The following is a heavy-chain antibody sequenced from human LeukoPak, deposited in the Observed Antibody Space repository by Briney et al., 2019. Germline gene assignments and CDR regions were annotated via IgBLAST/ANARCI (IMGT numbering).Heavy chain of an antibody. D-gene: IGHD3-22*01. V-gene: IGHV3-23*01. CDR2: ISGSGGIT. CDR1: GFTFSSYV. Sequence: GGSLRLSCAASGFTFSSYVMSWVRQAPGKGQEWVSGISGSGGITYYADSVKGRFTISRDNSKNTLYLQMNSLRAEDTAVYYCARMIARDWFDPWGQGTLVTVSS. CDR3: ARMIARDWFDP. J-gene: IGHJ5*02.